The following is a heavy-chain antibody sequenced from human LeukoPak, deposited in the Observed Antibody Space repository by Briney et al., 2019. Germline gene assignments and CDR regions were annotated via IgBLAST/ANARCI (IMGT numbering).Heavy chain of an antibody. D-gene: IGHD3-16*01. CDR2: IDHDGSEQ. CDR3: ARYYDGAGQDDCFDY. CDR1: GFTFSSNA. J-gene: IGHJ4*02. V-gene: IGHV3-7*01. Sequence: GGSLRLSCAASGFTFSSNAMSWVRQAPGKGLEWVANIDHDGSEQYYVDSVKGRFTISRDNAKSSLYLQMSILRAEDTAVYYCARYYDGAGQDDCFDYWGQGTLVTVSS.